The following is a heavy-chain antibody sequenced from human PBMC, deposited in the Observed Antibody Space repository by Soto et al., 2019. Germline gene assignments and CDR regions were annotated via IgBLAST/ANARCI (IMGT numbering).Heavy chain of an antibody. J-gene: IGHJ4*02. CDR3: ARRVNDILTGYRYYFDY. CDR2: ISAYNGNT. D-gene: IGHD3-9*01. V-gene: IGHV1-18*04. Sequence: ASVKVSCKASGYTFTSYGISWVRQAPGQGLEWRGWISAYNGNTNYAQKLQGRVTMTTDTSTSTAYMELRSLRSDGTAVYYCARRVNDILTGYRYYFDYWGQGTLVTVSS. CDR1: GYTFTSYG.